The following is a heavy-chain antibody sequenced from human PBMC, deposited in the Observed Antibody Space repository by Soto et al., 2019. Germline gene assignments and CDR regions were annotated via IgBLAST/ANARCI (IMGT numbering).Heavy chain of an antibody. D-gene: IGHD3-22*01. CDR2: IIPIFGTA. CDR1: GGTFSSYA. V-gene: IGHV1-69*12. Sequence: QVQLVQSGAEVKKPGSSVKVSCKASGGTFSSYAISWVRQAPGQGLEWMGGIIPIFGTANYAQKFQGRVTITADESTSTAYMELSNLRSEDTAVYYCARDRLVVGIQVYYYGMDVWGQGTTVTVSS. J-gene: IGHJ6*02. CDR3: ARDRLVVGIQVYYYGMDV.